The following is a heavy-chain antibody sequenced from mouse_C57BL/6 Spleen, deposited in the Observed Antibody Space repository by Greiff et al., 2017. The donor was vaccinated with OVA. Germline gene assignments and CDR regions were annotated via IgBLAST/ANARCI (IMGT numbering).Heavy chain of an antibody. Sequence: EVQLQQSGAELVRPGASVKLSCTASGFNIKDDYMHWVKQRPEQGLEWIGWIDPENGDTEYASKFQGKATITADTSSNTAYLQRSSLTSEDTAVYYCTTSPRGPYYFDYWGQGTTLTVSS. CDR3: TTSPRGPYYFDY. J-gene: IGHJ2*01. V-gene: IGHV14-4*01. CDR2: IDPENGDT. CDR1: GFNIKDDY.